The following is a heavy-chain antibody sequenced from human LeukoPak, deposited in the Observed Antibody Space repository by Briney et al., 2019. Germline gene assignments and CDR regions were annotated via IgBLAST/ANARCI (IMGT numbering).Heavy chain of an antibody. CDR2: ISSDASAI. J-gene: IGHJ4*02. CDR1: GFTFSNYD. CDR3: ARDLTGDSSHDY. D-gene: IGHD3-22*01. Sequence: PGGSLRLSSAASGFTFSNYDMNWVRQAPGKGLEWVSYISSDASAIYYADSVKGRFTISRDNAKNSLYLQMNSLRAEDTAVYYCARDLTGDSSHDYWGQGTLVTVSS. V-gene: IGHV3-48*03.